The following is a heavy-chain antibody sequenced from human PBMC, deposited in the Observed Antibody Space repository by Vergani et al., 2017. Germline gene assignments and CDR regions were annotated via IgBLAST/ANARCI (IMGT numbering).Heavy chain of an antibody. V-gene: IGHV3-9*01. J-gene: IGHJ4*02. CDR3: ARENYGGNRPLYY. CDR1: GFTFDDYA. D-gene: IGHD4-23*01. Sequence: EVQLVESGGGLVQPGRSLRLSCAASGFTFDDYAMHWVRQAPGKGLEWVSGISWNSGSIGYADSVKGRFTISRDNAKNSLYLQMNSLRAEDTAVYYCARENYGGNRPLYYWGQGTLVTVSS. CDR2: ISWNSGSI.